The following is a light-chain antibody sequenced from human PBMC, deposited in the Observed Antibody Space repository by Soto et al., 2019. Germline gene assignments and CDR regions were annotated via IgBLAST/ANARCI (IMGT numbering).Light chain of an antibody. J-gene: IGLJ2*01. Sequence: QSALTQPASVSGSPGQSITISCTGTSSDVGSYNLVSWYQQHPGKAPKLMIYEGSKRPSGVSNRFSGSKSGNTASLTISVVQAEDEADYYCCSYAGSSTLVFGGGTKLTVL. V-gene: IGLV2-23*01. CDR1: SSDVGSYNL. CDR2: EGS. CDR3: CSYAGSSTLV.